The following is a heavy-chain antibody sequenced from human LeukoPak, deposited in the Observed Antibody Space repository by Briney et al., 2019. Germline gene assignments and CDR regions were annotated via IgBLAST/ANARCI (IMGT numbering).Heavy chain of an antibody. J-gene: IGHJ4*02. CDR3: ARDADFWSGYYIY. CDR2: LHYSGST. CDR1: GASISSYY. D-gene: IGHD3-3*01. V-gene: IGHV4-59*12. Sequence: PSETLSLTCTVSGASISSYYWSWIRQPPGKGLEWIGYLHYSGSTNYNPSLKSRVTMSVDTSKNQFSLKLSSVTAADTAVYYCARDADFWSGYYIYWGQGTLVTVSS.